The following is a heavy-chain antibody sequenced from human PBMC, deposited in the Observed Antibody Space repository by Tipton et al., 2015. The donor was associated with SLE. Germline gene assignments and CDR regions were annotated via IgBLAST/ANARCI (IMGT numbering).Heavy chain of an antibody. CDR1: GGSISSYY. J-gene: IGHJ6*02. Sequence: TLSLTCTVSGGSISSYYWSWIRQPPGKGLEWIGYIYYSGGTNYNPSLKSRVTISVDTSKNQFSLKLSSVTAADTAVYYCAGEQWRVERGYYYYGMDVWGQGTTVTVSS. V-gene: IGHV4-59*01. D-gene: IGHD6-19*01. CDR3: AGEQWRVERGYYYYGMDV. CDR2: IYYSGGT.